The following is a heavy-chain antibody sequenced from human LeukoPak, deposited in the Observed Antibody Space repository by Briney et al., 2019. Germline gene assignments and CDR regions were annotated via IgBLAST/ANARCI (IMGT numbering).Heavy chain of an antibody. D-gene: IGHD1-14*01. Sequence: GASVKVSCKTSGYPFTTYAINWVRQAAGQGLEWMGWVHPNSGNTAYAQKFQGRVTMSRDTSISTAYMELSSLRSDDTAVYFCARGPRNDPWGQGTLVTVSS. J-gene: IGHJ5*02. CDR3: ARGPRNDP. CDR2: VHPNSGNT. V-gene: IGHV1-8*01. CDR1: GYPFTTYA.